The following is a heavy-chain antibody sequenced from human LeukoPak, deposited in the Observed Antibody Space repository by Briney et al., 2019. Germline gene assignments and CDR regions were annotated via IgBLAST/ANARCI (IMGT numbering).Heavy chain of an antibody. Sequence: GGSLRLSCTVSGFTVSSNSMSWVRQAPGKGLEWVSFIYSDNTHYSDSEKGRFTISRDNSKNTLYLQMNSLRAEDTAVYDCARRAGAYSHPYDYWGQGALVTVSS. V-gene: IGHV3-53*01. D-gene: IGHD4/OR15-4a*01. CDR1: GFTVSSNS. CDR2: IYSDNT. J-gene: IGHJ4*02. CDR3: ARRAGAYSHPYDY.